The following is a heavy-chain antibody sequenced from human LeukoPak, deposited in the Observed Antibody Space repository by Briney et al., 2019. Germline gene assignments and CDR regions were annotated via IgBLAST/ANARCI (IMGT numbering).Heavy chain of an antibody. V-gene: IGHV3-23*01. CDR1: GFTFSSHA. Sequence: PGGSLRLSCAASGFTFSSHAMAWVRQAPGKGLEGVSAIGGRSTSTYADSVKGRFTISRDNSKNTVYLQMNNLRADDTAVYYCARDPGVVAFHYLDYWGQGTLVTVSA. CDR3: ARDPGVVAFHYLDY. CDR2: IGGRSTST. D-gene: IGHD3-3*01. J-gene: IGHJ4*02.